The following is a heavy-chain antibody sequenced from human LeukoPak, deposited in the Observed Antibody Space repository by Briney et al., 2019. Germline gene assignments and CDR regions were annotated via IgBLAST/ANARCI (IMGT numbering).Heavy chain of an antibody. D-gene: IGHD4-23*01. J-gene: IGHJ4*02. V-gene: IGHV4-34*01. Sequence: SETLSLTCAVYGGAFRGYYWSWIRQPPGNGQEWIGEINHSGSTNYNPSLKSLVTISVDTSKNQFSLKLSSVTAADTAVYYCARVCEATVVTDPAYDYWGQGTLVTVSS. CDR2: INHSGST. CDR1: GGAFRGYY. CDR3: ARVCEATVVTDPAYDY.